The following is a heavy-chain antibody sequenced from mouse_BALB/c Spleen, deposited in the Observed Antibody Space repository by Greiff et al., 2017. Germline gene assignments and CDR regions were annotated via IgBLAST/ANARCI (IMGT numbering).Heavy chain of an antibody. Sequence: QVQLKQSGAELVRPGTSVKVSCKASGYAFTNYLIEWVKQRPGQGLEWIGVINPGSGGTNYNEKFKGKATLTADKSSSTAYMQLSSLTSDDSAVYFCARGGTARALSWFAYWGQGTLVTVSA. CDR3: ARGGTARALSWFAY. CDR1: GYAFTNYL. J-gene: IGHJ3*01. D-gene: IGHD3-2*01. CDR2: INPGSGGT. V-gene: IGHV1-54*01.